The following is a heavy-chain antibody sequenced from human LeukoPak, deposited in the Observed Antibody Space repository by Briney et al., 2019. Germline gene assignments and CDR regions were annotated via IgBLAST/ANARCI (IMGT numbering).Heavy chain of an antibody. CDR1: GYTFTSYG. J-gene: IGHJ6*03. CDR3: ARSLERFLEWRYYYYYYMDV. D-gene: IGHD3-3*01. CDR2: ISAYNGNT. Sequence: ASVKVSCKASGYTFTSYGISWVRQAPGQGLEWMGWISAYNGNTNYAQKLQGRVTMTTDTSTSTAYMELRSLRSDDTAVYYCARSLERFLEWRYYYYYYMDVWGKGTTVTVSS. V-gene: IGHV1-18*01.